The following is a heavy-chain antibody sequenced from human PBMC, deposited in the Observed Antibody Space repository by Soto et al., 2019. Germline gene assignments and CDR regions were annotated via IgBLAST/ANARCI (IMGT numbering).Heavy chain of an antibody. Sequence: QVTLKESGPVLVNPTEPLTLRCTVSGLSITDSEMGVSWIRQPPGQPLEWLAHIDSSGEKSYRTFLKSRLAISKDTSKSQIALTMTNMDPADTATYYCARGHLAVAVGPWFVSWGQGIPVTVSS. CDR3: ARGHLAVAVGPWFVS. CDR2: IDSSGEK. CDR1: GLSITDSEMG. D-gene: IGHD6-19*01. J-gene: IGHJ5*01. V-gene: IGHV2-26*01.